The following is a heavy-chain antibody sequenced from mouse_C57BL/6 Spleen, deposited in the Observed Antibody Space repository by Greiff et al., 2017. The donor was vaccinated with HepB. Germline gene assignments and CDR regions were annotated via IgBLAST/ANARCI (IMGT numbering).Heavy chain of an antibody. CDR2: ISSGGDYI. J-gene: IGHJ4*01. V-gene: IGHV5-9-1*02. Sequence: EVKLVESGEGLVKPGGSLKLSCAASGFTFSSYAMSWVRQTPEKRLEWVAYISSGGDYIYYADTVKGRFTISRDNARNPLYLQMSSLKSEDTAMYYCTRESDPIYYGKGYAMDYWGQGTSVTVSS. D-gene: IGHD2-1*01. CDR1: GFTFSSYA. CDR3: TRESDPIYYGKGYAMDY.